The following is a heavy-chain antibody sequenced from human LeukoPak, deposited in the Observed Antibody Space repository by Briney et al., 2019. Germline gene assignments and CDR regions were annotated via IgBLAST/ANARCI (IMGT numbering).Heavy chain of an antibody. V-gene: IGHV4-59*01. D-gene: IGHD3-3*01. Sequence: SETLSLTCTVSGGSISSYYWSWIRQPPGKGLEWIGYIYYSGSTIYNPSLKSRVTISVDTSKNQFSLKLSSVTAADTAVYYCARTDYDFWSGYPYYFDYWGQGTLVTVSS. CDR1: GGSISSYY. J-gene: IGHJ4*02. CDR2: IYYSGST. CDR3: ARTDYDFWSGYPYYFDY.